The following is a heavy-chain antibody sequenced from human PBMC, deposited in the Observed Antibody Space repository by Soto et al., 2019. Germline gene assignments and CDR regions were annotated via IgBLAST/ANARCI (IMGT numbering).Heavy chain of an antibody. CDR2: ISSSGGTI. CDR3: ARDEFLSDGYNGPFDY. J-gene: IGHJ4*02. Sequence: PGGSLRLSCAASGFTVRRYEMNWVRQAPGKGLEWVSYISSSGGTIYYADSVKGRFTISRDNAKNSLYLQMNSLRAEDTAVYYCARDEFLSDGYNGPFDYWGQGTLVTVSS. CDR1: GFTVRRYE. V-gene: IGHV3-48*03. D-gene: IGHD5-12*01.